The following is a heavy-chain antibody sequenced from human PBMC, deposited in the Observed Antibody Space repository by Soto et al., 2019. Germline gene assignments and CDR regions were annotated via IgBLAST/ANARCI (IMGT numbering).Heavy chain of an antibody. CDR2: IYYSGST. J-gene: IGHJ4*02. Sequence: SETLSLTCTVSGGSISSSSYYWGWIRQPPGKGLEWIGSIYYSGSTYYNPSLKSRVTISVDTSKNQFSLKLSSVTAADTAVYYCARHTAMDSPPDYWGQGTLVTVSS. V-gene: IGHV4-39*01. CDR1: GGSISSSSYY. CDR3: ARHTAMDSPPDY. D-gene: IGHD5-18*01.